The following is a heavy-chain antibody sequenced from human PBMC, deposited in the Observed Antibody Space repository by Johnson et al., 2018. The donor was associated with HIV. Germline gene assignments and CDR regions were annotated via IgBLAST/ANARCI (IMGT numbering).Heavy chain of an antibody. V-gene: IGHV3-30*18. Sequence: QVQLVESGGGVVQPGRSLRLSCAASGFTFSSYAMHCVRQAPGKGLEWVAVISYDGSYKYYADSVKGRLTISRDNSKNTLHLQMNSLRAEDTAVYYCAKVLSPRPWGDDAFDIWGQGTMVTVSS. CDR1: GFTFSSYA. D-gene: IGHD7-27*01. J-gene: IGHJ3*02. CDR3: AKVLSPRPWGDDAFDI. CDR2: ISYDGSYK.